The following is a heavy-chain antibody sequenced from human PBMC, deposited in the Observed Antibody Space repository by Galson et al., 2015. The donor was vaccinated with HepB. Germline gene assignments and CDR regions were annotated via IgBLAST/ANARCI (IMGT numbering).Heavy chain of an antibody. D-gene: IGHD3-10*01. CDR3: ARGAHYFGSGHDAFDI. J-gene: IGHJ3*02. CDR1: GFTFSDYG. V-gene: IGHV3-33*01. CDR2: IWYDGSNK. Sequence: SLRLSCAASGFTFSDYGMHWVRQAPGKGLEWVGVIWYDGSNKYYGDSVKGRFTISRDNSKNTLSLQISSLRAEGTGVYYCARGAHYFGSGHDAFDIWGQGTMVTVSS.